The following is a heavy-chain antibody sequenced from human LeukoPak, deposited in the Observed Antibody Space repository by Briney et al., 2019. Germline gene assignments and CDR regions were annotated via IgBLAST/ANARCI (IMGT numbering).Heavy chain of an antibody. Sequence: SETLSLTCTVSGGSISSSSYYWGWIRQPPGKGLEWIGSIYYSGSTYDNPSLKSRVTISVDTSKNQFSLKLSSVTAADTAVYYCAREDTADGTLDIWGQGTMVTVSS. J-gene: IGHJ3*02. CDR1: GGSISSSSYY. CDR3: AREDTADGTLDI. D-gene: IGHD5-18*01. CDR2: IYYSGST. V-gene: IGHV4-39*07.